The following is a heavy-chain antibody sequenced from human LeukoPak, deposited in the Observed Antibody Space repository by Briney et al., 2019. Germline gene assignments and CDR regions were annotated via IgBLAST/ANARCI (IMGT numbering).Heavy chain of an antibody. J-gene: IGHJ4*02. CDR2: IKQDGSEK. D-gene: IGHD4-17*01. CDR3: ARSPLIRESYGDKIVKFDY. V-gene: IGHV3-7*03. Sequence: GGSLRLSCAASGFTLSSYWMSWVRQAPGKGREWVANIKQDGSEKYYVDSVKGRFTISRDNAKNSLYLQMDSLRAEDTAVYYCARSPLIRESYGDKIVKFDYWGQGTLVSVSS. CDR1: GFTLSSYW.